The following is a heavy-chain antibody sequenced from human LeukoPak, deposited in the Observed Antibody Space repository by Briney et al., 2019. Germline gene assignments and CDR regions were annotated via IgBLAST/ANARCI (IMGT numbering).Heavy chain of an antibody. Sequence: ASVKVSCKASGYTFTSYGISWVRQAPGQGLEWMGWISAYNGNTGYAQKFQGRVTMTRNSSISTAYMELSSLRSEDTAVYYCARMDYYDSRDNWFDPWGQGTLVTVSS. CDR2: ISAYNGNT. D-gene: IGHD3-22*01. CDR3: ARMDYYDSRDNWFDP. CDR1: GYTFTSYG. J-gene: IGHJ5*02. V-gene: IGHV1-8*02.